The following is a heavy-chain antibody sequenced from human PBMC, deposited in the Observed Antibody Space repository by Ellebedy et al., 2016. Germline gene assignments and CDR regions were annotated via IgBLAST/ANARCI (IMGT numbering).Heavy chain of an antibody. Sequence: SETLSLTCAVYGGSFSGYYWSWIRQPPGKGLEWIGEINHSGSTNYNPSLKSRVTISVDTSKNQFSLKLSSVTAADTAVYYCARGVGSSWTLSDYWGQGTLVTVSS. V-gene: IGHV4-34*01. D-gene: IGHD6-13*01. CDR3: ARGVGSSWTLSDY. CDR1: GGSFSGYY. CDR2: INHSGST. J-gene: IGHJ4*02.